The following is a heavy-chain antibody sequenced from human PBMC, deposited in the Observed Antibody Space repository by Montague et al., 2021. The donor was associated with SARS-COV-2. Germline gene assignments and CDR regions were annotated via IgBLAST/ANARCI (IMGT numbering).Heavy chain of an antibody. J-gene: IGHJ3*02. V-gene: IGHV4-39*02. CDR1: GDSISRSHYF. CDR2: IYFTGKT. Sequence: SETLSLTCSASGDSISRSHYFWAWIRQPPGMGLEWIGSIYFTGKTYYXPSLKSRVTISIDTSKNHFSPRLSSVTAADSAVFYCARWGLNNAFDIWGLGTMITISS. CDR3: ARWGLNNAFDI. D-gene: IGHD1/OR15-1a*01.